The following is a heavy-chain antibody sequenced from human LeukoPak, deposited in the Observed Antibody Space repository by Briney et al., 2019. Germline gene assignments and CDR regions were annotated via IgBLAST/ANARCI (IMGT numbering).Heavy chain of an antibody. D-gene: IGHD1-1*01. Sequence: GGSLRLSRAASGFTFSTYDMSWVRQAPGKGLEWVSAISGSGGSTYYADSVKGRFTISRDNSKNTLYLQMYSLGADDTAVYYCAKGNWRYFDYWGQGTLVTVSS. CDR1: GFTFSTYD. CDR3: AKGNWRYFDY. V-gene: IGHV3-23*01. CDR2: ISGSGGST. J-gene: IGHJ4*02.